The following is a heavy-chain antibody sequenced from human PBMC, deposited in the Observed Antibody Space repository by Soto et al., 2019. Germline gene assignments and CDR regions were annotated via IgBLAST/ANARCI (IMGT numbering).Heavy chain of an antibody. V-gene: IGHV3-30-3*01. D-gene: IGHD1-26*01. CDR1: GFTFSTYA. J-gene: IGHJ4*02. CDR2: ISYDGSNK. CDR3: ANGRGPSGSLRDPQFDY. Sequence: PGGSLRLSCAASGFTFSTYAMHWVRQAPGRGLEWVAGISYDGSNKYYADSVEGRFTISRDNSKNTVYLQMNSLRADDTALYYCANGRGPSGSLRDPQFDYWGQGTLVTVSS.